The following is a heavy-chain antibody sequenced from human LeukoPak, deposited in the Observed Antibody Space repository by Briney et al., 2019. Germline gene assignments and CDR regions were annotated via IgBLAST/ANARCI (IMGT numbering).Heavy chain of an antibody. D-gene: IGHD4-11*01. Sequence: GGSLRLSCAASGFTFTNYWLTWVSQAPGKGLEWVANINEAGSDRNYVDSVKGRFTISRDNAKNSVYLEMESVKAEDTAVYYCATDSLHYSDWIDYWGQGTLVTVSS. V-gene: IGHV3-7*01. CDR3: ATDSLHYSDWIDY. J-gene: IGHJ4*02. CDR1: GFTFTNYW. CDR2: INEAGSDR.